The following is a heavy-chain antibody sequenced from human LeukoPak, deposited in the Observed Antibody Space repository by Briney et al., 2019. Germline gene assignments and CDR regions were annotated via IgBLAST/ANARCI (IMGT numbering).Heavy chain of an antibody. D-gene: IGHD3-22*01. CDR2: ISSGGST. CDR1: GDSISSGDYY. J-gene: IGHJ3*02. V-gene: IGHV4-61*02. CDR3: ARGPYSYDSSGAFDI. Sequence: SQTLSLTCTVSGDSISSGDYYWSWIRQPAGKGLEWIGRISSGGSTNYNPSLKSRVTISVDTSKNQFSLKLSSVTAADTAVYFCARGPYSYDSSGAFDIWGQGTMVTVSS.